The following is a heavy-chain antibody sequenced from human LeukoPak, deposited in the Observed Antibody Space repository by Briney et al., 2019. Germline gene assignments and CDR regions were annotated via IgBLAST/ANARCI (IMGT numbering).Heavy chain of an antibody. V-gene: IGHV4-34*01. J-gene: IGHJ6*03. CDR1: GGSFSGYY. CDR2: INHSGST. D-gene: IGHD3-10*01. Sequence: SETLSLACAVYGGSFSGYYWSWIRQPPGKGLEWIGEINHSGSTNYNPSLKSRVAISVDTSKNQFSLKLSSVTAADTAVYYCARARGTYGSGSYSESLYYYYMDVWGKGTTVTVSS. CDR3: ARARGTYGSGSYSESLYYYYMDV.